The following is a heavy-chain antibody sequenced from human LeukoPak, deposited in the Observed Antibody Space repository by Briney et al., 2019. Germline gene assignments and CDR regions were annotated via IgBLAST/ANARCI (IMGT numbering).Heavy chain of an antibody. J-gene: IGHJ4*02. V-gene: IGHV3-53*01. CDR1: GFTVSTNY. D-gene: IGHD3-22*01. CDR3: ARAGFGANYYDSSGYLV. CDR2: IYSGGST. Sequence: PGGSLRLSCAASGFTVSTNYMSWVRQAPGKGLEWVSVIYSGGSTYYADSVKGRFTISRDNSKNTLYLQMNSLRAEDTAVYYCARAGFGANYYDSSGYLVWGQGTLVTVSS.